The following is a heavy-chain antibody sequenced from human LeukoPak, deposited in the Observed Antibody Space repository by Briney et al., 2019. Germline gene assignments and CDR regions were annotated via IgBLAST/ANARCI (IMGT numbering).Heavy chain of an antibody. CDR3: ARVTTVNTGDFDY. CDR1: GGSVSNFH. J-gene: IGHJ4*02. Sequence: SETLSLTCTVSGGSVSNFHWSWIRQPPGKGLEWIGYVSYSGNTNYNPSLKSRVTISVDTSKNQFSLKLNSVTAADTAVYYCARVTTVNTGDFDYWGQGTLVTVSS. D-gene: IGHD1-14*01. V-gene: IGHV4-59*02. CDR2: VSYSGNT.